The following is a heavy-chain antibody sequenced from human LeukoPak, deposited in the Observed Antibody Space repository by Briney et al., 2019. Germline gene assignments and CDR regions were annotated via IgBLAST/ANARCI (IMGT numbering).Heavy chain of an antibody. J-gene: IGHJ4*02. D-gene: IGHD3-9*01. V-gene: IGHV1-18*01. CDR1: GYTFTSYG. Sequence: ASVKVSCKASGYTFTSYGISWVRQAPGQGLEWMGWISAYNGNTNYAQKLQGRVTMTTDTSTSTAYMELRSLRSDDTAVYYCARAQTYYDILTGYYTLYYFGYWGQGTLVTVSS. CDR3: ARAQTYYDILTGYYTLYYFGY. CDR2: ISAYNGNT.